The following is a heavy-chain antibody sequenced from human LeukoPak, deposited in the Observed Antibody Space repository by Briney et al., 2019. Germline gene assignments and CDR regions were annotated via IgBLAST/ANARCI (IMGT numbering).Heavy chain of an antibody. V-gene: IGHV3-11*01. CDR1: GFTFSDYY. Sequence: GGSLRFSCAASGFTFSDYYMSWIRQAPGKGLEWVSYISSSGSTIYYADSVKGRFTISRDNAKNSLYLQMNSLRAEDTAVYYCAKGDPYYGSVCDYWGQGTLVTVSS. D-gene: IGHD3-10*01. J-gene: IGHJ4*02. CDR3: AKGDPYYGSVCDY. CDR2: ISSSGSTI.